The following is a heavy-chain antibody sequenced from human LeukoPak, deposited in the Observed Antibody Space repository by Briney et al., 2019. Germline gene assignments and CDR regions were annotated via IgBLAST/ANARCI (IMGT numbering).Heavy chain of an antibody. CDR3: ARDQGYRYGYGDFDY. CDR1: GGTFRSYA. CDR2: IIPIFGTA. V-gene: IGHV1-69*13. Sequence: SVTVSCMASGGTFRSYAISGLRQAPGQGREWMGGIIPIFGTANYAQKFQGRVTITADESTSTAYMELSSLRSEDTAVYYCARDQGYRYGYGDFDYWGQGTLVTVSS. D-gene: IGHD5-18*01. J-gene: IGHJ4*02.